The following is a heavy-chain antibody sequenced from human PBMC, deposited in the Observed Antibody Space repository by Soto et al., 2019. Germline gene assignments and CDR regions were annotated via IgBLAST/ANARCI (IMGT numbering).Heavy chain of an antibody. V-gene: IGHV3-30*18. Sequence: GGSLRLSWSASGFTFSSYVMHWVRQAPGKGLEWVAVISYDGSNKYYADSVKGRFTISRDNSKNTLYLQMNRLRAEDTAVYYCAKDKSSGWPRDAFAIWGQGTMVTVSS. J-gene: IGHJ3*02. CDR1: GFTFSSYV. CDR3: AKDKSSGWPRDAFAI. CDR2: ISYDGSNK. D-gene: IGHD6-19*01.